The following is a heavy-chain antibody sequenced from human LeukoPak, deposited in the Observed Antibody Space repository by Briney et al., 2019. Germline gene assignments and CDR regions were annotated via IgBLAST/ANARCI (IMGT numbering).Heavy chain of an antibody. CDR2: ISSSGST. CDR1: GFAFSTYA. CDR3: AKAGCSSTTCYSNC. V-gene: IGHV3-23*01. D-gene: IGHD2-2*01. J-gene: IGHJ4*02. Sequence: PGGSLRLSCAASGFAFSTYALSWVRQAPGKGLEWVSVISSSGSTNYADSVKGRFTISRDNSKNTLYLQMNSLRAEDTAVYYCAKAGCSSTTCYSNCWGQGTPVAVSS.